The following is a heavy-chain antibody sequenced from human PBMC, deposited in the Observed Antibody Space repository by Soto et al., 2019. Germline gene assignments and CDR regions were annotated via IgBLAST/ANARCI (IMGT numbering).Heavy chain of an antibody. D-gene: IGHD1-26*01. CDR3: ARLRWEQPWVFDY. CDR2: IKHSGST. J-gene: IGHJ4*02. CDR1: GGSFSGYY. Sequence: KTSETLSLTCAVYGGSFSGYYWSWIRQSPGKGLEWVGEIKHSGSTNYNPSLKSRVTISVDTSKNQFSLKLTSVTAADTAVYYCARLRWEQPWVFDYWGQGTMGTVSS. V-gene: IGHV4-34*01.